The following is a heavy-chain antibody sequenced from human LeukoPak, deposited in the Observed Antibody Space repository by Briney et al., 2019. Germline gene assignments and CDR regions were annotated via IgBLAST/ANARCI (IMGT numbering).Heavy chain of an antibody. CDR1: GFAFSNYA. D-gene: IGHD2-8*01. CDR2: ISGFNT. V-gene: IGHV3-23*01. Sequence: GGSLRLSCTTSGFAFSNYAMNWVRQAPGRGPEWVSGISGFNTYYADSVKGRFTIFRDNSKNVLYLQMDRLRAEDTAVYSCAKDVCTSPRCLLYFDSWGQGTLVTVSS. J-gene: IGHJ4*02. CDR3: AKDVCTSPRCLLYFDS.